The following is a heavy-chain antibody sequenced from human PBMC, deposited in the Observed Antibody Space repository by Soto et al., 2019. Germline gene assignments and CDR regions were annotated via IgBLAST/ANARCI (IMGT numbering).Heavy chain of an antibody. Sequence: SETLSLTCTVSRGSLISYYWSWVRQPPGKGLEWIGYISDSGSTSYNPSLKSRITMSIDTPNNQFSLQLTSVTAADTAVYYCARDQVGFDYWGQGTLVTVSS. CDR1: RGSLISYY. CDR2: ISDSGST. J-gene: IGHJ4*02. V-gene: IGHV4-59*01. CDR3: ARDQVGFDY.